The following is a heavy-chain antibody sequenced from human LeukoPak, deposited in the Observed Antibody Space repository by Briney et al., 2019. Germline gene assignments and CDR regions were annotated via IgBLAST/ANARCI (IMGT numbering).Heavy chain of an antibody. V-gene: IGHV4-59*11. CDR1: GGSISSHY. Sequence: SGTLSLTCTVSGGSISSHYWSWIRQPPGKGLERIGYIYYSGSTNYNPPLKSRVTISVDTSKNQFSLKLSSVTAADTAVYYCARLPYYDFWSGARGAFDIWGQGTMVTVSS. J-gene: IGHJ3*02. D-gene: IGHD3-3*01. CDR3: ARLPYYDFWSGARGAFDI. CDR2: IYYSGST.